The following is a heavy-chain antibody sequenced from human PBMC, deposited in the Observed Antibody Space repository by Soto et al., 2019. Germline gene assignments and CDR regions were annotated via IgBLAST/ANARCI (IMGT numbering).Heavy chain of an antibody. D-gene: IGHD1-26*01. CDR1: GFTFDDYA. Sequence: EVQLVESGGGLVQPGRSLRLSCAASGFTFDDYAMHWVRQAPGKGLEWVSGISWNSGSIGYADSVKGRFTISRDNAKNSLYLQMNSLRAEDTALYSCAKDLGMGELHYYYGMDVWGQGTTVTVSS. J-gene: IGHJ6*02. CDR3: AKDLGMGELHYYYGMDV. CDR2: ISWNSGSI. V-gene: IGHV3-9*01.